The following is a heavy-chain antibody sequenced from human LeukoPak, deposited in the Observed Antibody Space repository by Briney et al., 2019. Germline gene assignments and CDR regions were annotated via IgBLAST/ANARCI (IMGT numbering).Heavy chain of an antibody. D-gene: IGHD4-23*01. J-gene: IGHJ5*02. CDR3: ARGSTTVVTVSWFDP. CDR1: GGSISSGGSY. V-gene: IGHV4-31*03. CDR2: TYYSGSP. Sequence: SETLSLTCTVSGGSISSGGSYWSWIRQHPGKGLEWIGYTYYSGSPYYNPSLKSRVTISVDTSKNQFSLKLSSVTAADTAVYYCARGSTTVVTVSWFDPWGQGTLVTVSS.